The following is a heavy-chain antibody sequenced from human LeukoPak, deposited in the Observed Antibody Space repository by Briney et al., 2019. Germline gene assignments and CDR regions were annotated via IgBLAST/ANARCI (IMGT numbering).Heavy chain of an antibody. CDR2: MNPNSGNT. CDR1: GYTFTSYD. J-gene: IGHJ6*03. D-gene: IGHD3-3*01. V-gene: IGHV1-8*01. Sequence: GASVKVSCKASGYTFTSYDINWVRQATGQGLEWMGWMNPNSGNTGYAQKLQGRVTMTTDTSTSTAYMELRSLRSDDTAVYYCARGNYDFWSDPQGYYYYMDVWGKGTTVTVSS. CDR3: ARGNYDFWSDPQGYYYYMDV.